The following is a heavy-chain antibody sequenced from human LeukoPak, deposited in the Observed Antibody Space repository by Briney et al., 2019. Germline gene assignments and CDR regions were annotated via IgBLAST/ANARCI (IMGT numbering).Heavy chain of an antibody. CDR3: AREWELLGAHAFDI. CDR1: GGSISSYY. CDR2: IYYSGST. Sequence: SETLSLTCTVSGGSISSYYWSWIRQPPGKGLEWIGYIYYSGSTNYNPSLKSRVTISVDTSKNQFSLKLSSVTAADTAVYYCAREWELLGAHAFDIWGQGTMVTVSS. D-gene: IGHD1-26*01. V-gene: IGHV4-59*01. J-gene: IGHJ3*02.